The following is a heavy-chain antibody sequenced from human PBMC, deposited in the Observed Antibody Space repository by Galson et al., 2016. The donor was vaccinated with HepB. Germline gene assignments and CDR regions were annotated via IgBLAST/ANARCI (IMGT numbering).Heavy chain of an antibody. D-gene: IGHD6-6*01. CDR1: GGSINISHW. CDR3: ARDAVYSSSGWFDP. V-gene: IGHV4-4*02. CDR2: IYHSGRT. J-gene: IGHJ5*02. Sequence: TLSLTCVVSGGSINISHWWSWVRQTPGKGLEWIGEIYHSGRTNYNPSLKSRTTISVDKSNNKFSLKMTSVTASDTAVYYCARDAVYSSSGWFDPWGQGTLVTVSS.